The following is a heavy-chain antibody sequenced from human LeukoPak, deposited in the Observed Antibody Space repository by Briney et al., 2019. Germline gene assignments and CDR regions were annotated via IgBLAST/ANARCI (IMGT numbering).Heavy chain of an antibody. J-gene: IGHJ6*02. CDR2: INTNTGSP. D-gene: IGHD4-23*01. CDR1: GYSSTRYA. V-gene: IGHV7-4-1*02. CDR3: ARLHGGNSNYYYGMDV. Sequence: ASVKVSCKASGYSSTRYAMNWVRQAPGQGLEWMGWINTNTGSPTYAQGFTGRFVFSLDTSVSTAYLQISSLKAEDTAVYYCARLHGGNSNYYYGMDVWGQGTTVTVSS.